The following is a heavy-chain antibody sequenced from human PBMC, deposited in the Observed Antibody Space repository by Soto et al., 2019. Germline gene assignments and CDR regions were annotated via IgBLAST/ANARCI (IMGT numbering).Heavy chain of an antibody. D-gene: IGHD1-20*01. Sequence: QVQLIQSGSEVKKPGASVKVSCQASGYTFTSYDIGWVRQAPGQGLEWVGWMDPDTGNAGLAQKFQGRLTMTRDTSISTAYMELSSLRSEYTALYYCARLRCGGNNCAEVAYFFDLLGQGTLVTVSS. J-gene: IGHJ4*02. CDR1: GYTFTSYD. CDR3: ARLRCGGNNCAEVAYFFDL. CDR2: MDPDTGNA. V-gene: IGHV1-8*01.